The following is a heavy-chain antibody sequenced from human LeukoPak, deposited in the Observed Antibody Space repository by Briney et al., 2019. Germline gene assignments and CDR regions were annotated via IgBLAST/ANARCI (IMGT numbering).Heavy chain of an antibody. CDR2: ISGSGGST. Sequence: PGGSLRLSCAASGFTFSSYGMSWVRQAPGKGLEWVSDISGSGGSTYYADSVKGRFTISRDNSENTLNLQMNSLRAEDTAVYYCAKRSFWSGFSNWFDPWGQGTLVTVSS. D-gene: IGHD3-3*01. CDR3: AKRSFWSGFSNWFDP. V-gene: IGHV3-23*01. CDR1: GFTFSSYG. J-gene: IGHJ5*02.